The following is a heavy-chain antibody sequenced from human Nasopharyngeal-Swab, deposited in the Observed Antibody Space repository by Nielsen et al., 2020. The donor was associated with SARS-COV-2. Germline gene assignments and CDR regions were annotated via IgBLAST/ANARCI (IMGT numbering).Heavy chain of an antibody. CDR3: AKAPYLRGLDV. D-gene: IGHD2-21*01. V-gene: IGHV3-23*01. CDR1: GFTFSSYA. CDR2: ISGSGDTT. Sequence: GGSLRLSCAVSGFTFSSYAMSWVRQAPGKGLEWVSIISGSGDTTYYADSVNDRFTISRDNSKNTLYLQTNSLRVEDTAVYFCAKAPYLRGLDVWGQGTTVTVSS. J-gene: IGHJ6*02.